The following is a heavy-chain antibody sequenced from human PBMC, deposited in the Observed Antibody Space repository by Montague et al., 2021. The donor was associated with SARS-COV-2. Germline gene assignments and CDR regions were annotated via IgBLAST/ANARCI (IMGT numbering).Heavy chain of an antibody. V-gene: IGHV4-39*01. Sequence: SETLSLTCTVSGGSISSSSYYWGWLRQPPGKGLEWIGSIYYSGSTYYNPSLKSRVTISVDTSKNQFSLRLPSVTAADTAFYYCVRQLHYDGWNCPSDLWGQGTLVTVSS. CDR1: GGSISSSSYY. D-gene: IGHD3/OR15-3a*01. CDR2: IYYSGST. CDR3: VRQLHYDGWNCPSDL. J-gene: IGHJ4*02.